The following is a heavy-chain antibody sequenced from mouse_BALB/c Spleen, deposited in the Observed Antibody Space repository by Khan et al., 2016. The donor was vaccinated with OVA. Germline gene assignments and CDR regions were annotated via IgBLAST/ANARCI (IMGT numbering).Heavy chain of an antibody. CDR2: ISNGGGNT. CDR3: ARHGYGRADAMDH. J-gene: IGHJ4*01. CDR1: GFTFSDYY. D-gene: IGHD2-1*01. V-gene: IGHV5-12*02. Sequence: EVELVESGGGLVQPGGSLKLSCATSGFTFSDYYMYWFRQTPEKRLEWVADISNGGGNTYYPDTVKGRFTISRDNAKNTLYLQMSRLKSEDTATYYCARHGYGRADAMDHWGQGTSVTVSS.